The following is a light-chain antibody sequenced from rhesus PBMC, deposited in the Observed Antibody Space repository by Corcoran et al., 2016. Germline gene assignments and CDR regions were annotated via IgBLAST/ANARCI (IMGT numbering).Light chain of an antibody. CDR2: GSS. J-gene: IGKJ2*01. Sequence: QVILTQSPATLSLSPGERATLSCRASQSVGTYLVWYQQKPGHAPRLLLYGSSSRGTGIPERFSGSGSGTDFTPTIYSLETKDVGISHCYPYRGLYSFGQGAKVEIK. V-gene: IGKV3-10*02. CDR1: QSVGTY. CDR3: YPYRGLYS.